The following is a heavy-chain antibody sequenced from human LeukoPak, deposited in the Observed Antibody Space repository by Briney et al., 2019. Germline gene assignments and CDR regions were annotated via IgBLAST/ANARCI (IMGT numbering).Heavy chain of an antibody. D-gene: IGHD1-26*01. CDR1: GFTFYNSG. V-gene: IGHV3-23*01. Sequence: GGSLRLSCAASGFTFYNSGMGWFRRAPGKGLEWVSAISGSGGATYYADSVKGRFTVSRHDSKNTLYLQMNSLRAEDTAVYYCAIEQWELKYWGQGTLVTVSS. CDR3: AIEQWELKY. J-gene: IGHJ4*02. CDR2: ISGSGGAT.